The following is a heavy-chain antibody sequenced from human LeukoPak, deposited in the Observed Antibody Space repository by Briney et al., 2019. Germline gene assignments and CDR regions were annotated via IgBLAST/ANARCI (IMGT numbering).Heavy chain of an antibody. CDR2: IWYDGSNK. V-gene: IGHV3-33*06. J-gene: IGHJ4*02. CDR1: GFTFSSYG. Sequence: GGSLRLSCAAFGFTFSSYGMHWVRQAPGKGLEWVAVIWYDGSNKYYADSVKGRFTISRDNSKNTLYLQMNSLRAEDTAVYYCAKDFRPFCSGGSCYSVDYWGQGTLVTVSS. CDR3: AKDFRPFCSGGSCYSVDY. D-gene: IGHD2-15*01.